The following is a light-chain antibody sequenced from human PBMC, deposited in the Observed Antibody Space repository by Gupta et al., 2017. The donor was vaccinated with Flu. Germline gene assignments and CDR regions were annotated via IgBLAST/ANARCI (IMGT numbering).Light chain of an antibody. Sequence: DIQMTQSPSTLSASVGDRVTITCRASQSISSWLAWDQQKPGKAPKLLIYKASSLESGVPSRFSGSGSVTEFTRTSSSMEPDDFETHDSQQYMTFGQGTKVEIK. V-gene: IGKV1-5*03. CDR3: QQYMT. CDR1: QSISSW. CDR2: KAS. J-gene: IGKJ1*01.